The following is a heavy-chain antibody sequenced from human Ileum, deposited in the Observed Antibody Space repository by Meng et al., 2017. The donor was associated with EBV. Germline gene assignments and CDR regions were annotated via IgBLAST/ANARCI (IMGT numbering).Heavy chain of an antibody. CDR1: GYTFRSHA. CDR3: AREVGQGWYYFDY. CDR2: INSNTGNS. J-gene: IGHJ4*02. V-gene: IGHV7-4-1*02. Sequence: RVQSGSELRKPGALVKVSCKASGYTFRSHAMSWVRQAPGQGLEWMGWINSNTGNSTYAQGFTGRFVFSLDTSVSTAYLHINSLKTEDTAVYYCAREVGQGWYYFDYWGQGTLVTVSS. D-gene: IGHD6-19*01.